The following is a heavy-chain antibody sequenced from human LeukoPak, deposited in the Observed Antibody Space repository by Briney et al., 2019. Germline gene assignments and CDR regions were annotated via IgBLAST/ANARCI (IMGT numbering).Heavy chain of an antibody. CDR3: ARDYYDSSGYYRFDY. D-gene: IGHD3-22*01. J-gene: IGHJ4*02. Sequence: PGGSLRLSCAASGFTVSSNYMSWVRQAPGKGLEWVSVIYSGGSTYYADSVKGRFTISRDNSKNTLYLQMNSLRAEDTAVYYCARDYYDSSGYYRFDYWGQGTLVTVSS. V-gene: IGHV3-53*01. CDR1: GFTVSSNY. CDR2: IYSGGST.